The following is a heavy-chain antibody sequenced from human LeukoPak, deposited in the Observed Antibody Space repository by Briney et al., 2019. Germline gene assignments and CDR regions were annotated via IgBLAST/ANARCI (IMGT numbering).Heavy chain of an antibody. J-gene: IGHJ4*02. Sequence: PGRSLRLSCAASGFTFSSYWMTWVRQAPGKGLEWVANIKEDGSQKFYLDSVKGRFTISRDNAKNLLYLQMNSLRAEDTALYYCARNYFDAWGQGTLVTVSS. V-gene: IGHV3-7*01. CDR2: IKEDGSQK. CDR3: ARNYFDA. CDR1: GFTFSSYW.